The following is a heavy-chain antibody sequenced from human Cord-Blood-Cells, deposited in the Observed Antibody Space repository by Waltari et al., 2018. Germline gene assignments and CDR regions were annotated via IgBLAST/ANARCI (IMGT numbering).Heavy chain of an antibody. V-gene: IGHV4-39*01. Sequence: QLQLQESGPGLVKPSETLSLTCTVSGGSISSSSYYWGWIRQHPRKGPEWIGSIYYSGSTYYNPSLKSRVTISVDTSKNQFSLKLSSVTAADTAVYYCARSPYCSSTSCYTEGGWFDPWGQGTLVTVSS. CDR3: ARSPYCSSTSCYTEGGWFDP. CDR1: GGSISSSSYY. J-gene: IGHJ5*02. CDR2: IYYSGST. D-gene: IGHD2-2*02.